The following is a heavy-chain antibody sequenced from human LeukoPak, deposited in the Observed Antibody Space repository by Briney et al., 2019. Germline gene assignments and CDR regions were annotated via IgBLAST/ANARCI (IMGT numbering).Heavy chain of an antibody. CDR2: INHSGST. J-gene: IGHJ4*02. D-gene: IGHD6-19*01. CDR1: GGSFSGYY. V-gene: IGHV4-34*01. Sequence: PSETLSLTCAVYGGSFSGYYWSWIRQSPGKGLEWIGEINHSGSTSYNPSLKSRVTISVDTSKNQFSLKLSSVTAADTAVYYCARGKTVAGTIGGVNYWGQGTLVTVSS. CDR3: ARGKTVAGTIGGVNY.